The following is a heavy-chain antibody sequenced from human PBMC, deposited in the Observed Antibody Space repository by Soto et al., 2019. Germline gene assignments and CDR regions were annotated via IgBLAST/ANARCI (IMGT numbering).Heavy chain of an antibody. D-gene: IGHD3-22*01. Sequence: SETLSLTCTVSGGSIRSYYWSWSRQPPGKGLEWIGYIYYSGSTNYNPSLKSRVTISVDTSKNQFSLKLSSVTAADTAVYYCARSGYYRNYFDYWGQGTLVTVSS. CDR3: ARSGYYRNYFDY. J-gene: IGHJ4*02. V-gene: IGHV4-59*01. CDR2: IYYSGST. CDR1: GGSIRSYY.